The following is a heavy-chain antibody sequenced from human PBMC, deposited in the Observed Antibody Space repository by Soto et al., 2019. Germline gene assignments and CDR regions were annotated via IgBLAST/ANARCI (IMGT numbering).Heavy chain of an antibody. V-gene: IGHV4-4*02. CDR3: ASKGSSWYYFDY. CDR2: IYHSGST. CDR1: GGSISSSNW. D-gene: IGHD6-13*01. J-gene: IGHJ4*02. Sequence: SETLSLTCAVSGGSISSSNWWGWVRQPPGKGLEWIGEIYHSGSTNYNPSLKSRVTISVDKSKNQFSLKLSSVTAADTAVYYCASKGSSWYYFDYWGQGTLVTVSS.